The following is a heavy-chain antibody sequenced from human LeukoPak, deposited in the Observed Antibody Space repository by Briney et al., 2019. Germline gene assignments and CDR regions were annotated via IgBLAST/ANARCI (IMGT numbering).Heavy chain of an antibody. CDR3: ARPYDTRGYFPDY. D-gene: IGHD3-22*01. J-gene: IGHJ4*02. V-gene: IGHV3-21*01. CDR2: ISRGSDHI. CDR1: GFTFSSYA. Sequence: GRSLRLSCAASGFTFSSYAMNWVRQAPGKGLEWVSSISRGSDHIFYADSMKGRFTISRDNAKNSLYLQMNSLGAEDTAVYYCARPYDTRGYFPDYWGQGTLVTVSS.